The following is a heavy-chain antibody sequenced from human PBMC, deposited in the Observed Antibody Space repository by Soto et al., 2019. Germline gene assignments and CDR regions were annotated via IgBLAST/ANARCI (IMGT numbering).Heavy chain of an antibody. D-gene: IGHD6-19*01. Sequence: SETLSLTCAVYGGSFSGYYWSWIRHPPGKGLEWIGEINHSGSTNYNPSLKSRVTISVDTSKNQFSLKLSSVTAADTAVYYCARKYRSGWYDGVQMAYNWFDPWGQGTLVTVSS. V-gene: IGHV4-34*01. J-gene: IGHJ5*02. CDR2: INHSGST. CDR3: ARKYRSGWYDGVQMAYNWFDP. CDR1: GGSFSGYY.